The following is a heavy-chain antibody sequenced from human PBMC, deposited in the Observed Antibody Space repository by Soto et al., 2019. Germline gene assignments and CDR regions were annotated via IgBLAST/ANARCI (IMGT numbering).Heavy chain of an antibody. D-gene: IGHD5-18*01. V-gene: IGHV1-18*01. CDR2: ISGYNGNT. CDR3: ARYKGYGFGWSSSSGMDV. Sequence: QVQLVQSGAEVMTPGASVKVSCKASGYTFSNFGLSWVRQAPGQGLEWMGWISGYNGNTNSAEKFQGRVTMTTDTSTRTAYMEVRSLTYDDAAVYYCARYKGYGFGWSSSSGMDVWGQGTTVTVSS. J-gene: IGHJ6*02. CDR1: GYTFSNFG.